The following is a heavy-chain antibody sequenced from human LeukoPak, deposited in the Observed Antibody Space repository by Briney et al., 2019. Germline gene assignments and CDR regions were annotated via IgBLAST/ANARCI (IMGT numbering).Heavy chain of an antibody. CDR2: IYYSGST. J-gene: IGHJ4*02. CDR1: GYSISSGHY. CDR3: ARVSGYDWESFYDY. D-gene: IGHD5-12*01. Sequence: SETLSLTCTVSGYSISSGHYWGWIRQPPGKGLEWIGYIYYSGSTNYNPSLKSRVTISVDTSKNQFSLKLSSVTAADTAMYYCARVSGYDWESFYDYWGQGSLVTVSS. V-gene: IGHV4-61*01.